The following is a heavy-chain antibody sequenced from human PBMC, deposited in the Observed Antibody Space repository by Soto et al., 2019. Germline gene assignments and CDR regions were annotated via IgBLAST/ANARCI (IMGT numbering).Heavy chain of an antibody. CDR1: GFTFSSYS. D-gene: IGHD5-12*01. CDR2: ISSSSSTI. CDR3: ANVATFSYYYYGMDV. V-gene: IGHV3-48*02. Sequence: GGSLRLSCAASGFTFSSYSMNWVRQAPGKGLEWVSYISSSSSTIYYADSVKGRFTISRDNAKNSLYLQMNSLRDEDTAVYYCANVATFSYYYYGMDVWGQGTTVTVS. J-gene: IGHJ6*02.